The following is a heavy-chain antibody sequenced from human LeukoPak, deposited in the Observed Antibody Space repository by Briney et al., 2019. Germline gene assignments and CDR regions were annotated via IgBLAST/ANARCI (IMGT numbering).Heavy chain of an antibody. Sequence: SETLSLTCAVYGGSFSGYYWSWIRQPPGKGLEWIGEINHSGITNYNPSLKSRVTISVDTSKNQFSLKLSSVTAADTAVYYCASGRYGDYPVDEYFQHWGQGTLVTVSS. V-gene: IGHV4-34*01. CDR3: ASGRYGDYPVDEYFQH. J-gene: IGHJ1*01. CDR1: GGSFSGYY. CDR2: INHSGIT. D-gene: IGHD4-17*01.